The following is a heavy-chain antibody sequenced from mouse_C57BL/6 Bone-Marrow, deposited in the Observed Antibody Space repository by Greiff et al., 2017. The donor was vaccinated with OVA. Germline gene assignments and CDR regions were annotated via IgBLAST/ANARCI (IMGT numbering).Heavy chain of an antibody. CDR2: IYPRRGNT. J-gene: IGHJ1*03. D-gene: IGHD2-2*01. Sequence: QVQLKQSGAELARPGASVKLSCKASGYTFTSYGISWVKQRTGQGLEWIGEIYPRRGNTYYNEKFKGKATLTADKSSSTAYMELRSLTSEDSAVYFCARWGYDWYFDVWGTGTTVTVAS. CDR3: ARWGYDWYFDV. CDR1: GYTFTSYG. V-gene: IGHV1-81*01.